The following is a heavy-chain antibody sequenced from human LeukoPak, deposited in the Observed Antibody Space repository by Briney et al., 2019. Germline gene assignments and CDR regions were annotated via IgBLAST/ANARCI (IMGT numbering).Heavy chain of an antibody. V-gene: IGHV3-9*01. Sequence: PGGSLRLSCAASGFTFDDYAMHWVRQAPGKGLEWVSGISWNSGSIVYADSVKGRFTISRDNAKNSLYLQMNSLRAEDTALYYCAKGEERWLQSPFDYWGQGTLVTVSS. CDR2: ISWNSGSI. CDR1: GFTFDDYA. D-gene: IGHD5-24*01. J-gene: IGHJ4*02. CDR3: AKGEERWLQSPFDY.